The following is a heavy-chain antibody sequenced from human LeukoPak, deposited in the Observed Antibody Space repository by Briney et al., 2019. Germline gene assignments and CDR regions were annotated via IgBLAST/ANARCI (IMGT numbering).Heavy chain of an antibody. D-gene: IGHD3-22*01. CDR2: ISGSGDST. V-gene: IGHV3-23*01. CDR1: GFTVSSNY. Sequence: GGSLRLSCAAPGFTVSSNYMNWVRQAPGKGLEWVPTISGSGDSTYYADSVKGRFTISRDNSKDTLYLQMSSVRVDDTAVYYCARDRGRYYDSRGFYWGYYFDSWGQGILVTVST. CDR3: ARDRGRYYDSRGFYWGYYFDS. J-gene: IGHJ4*02.